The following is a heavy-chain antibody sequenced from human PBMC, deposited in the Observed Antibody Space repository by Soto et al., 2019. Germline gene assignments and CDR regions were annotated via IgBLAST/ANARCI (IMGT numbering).Heavy chain of an antibody. CDR1: GGTFSSNT. Sequence: QVQLVQSGAEVKKPGSSVKVSCEASGGTFSSNTISWVRQAPGQGLEWMGGIIPIFGVANYAQKFQGRVTVTADESTSTAHMELRSLRSDDTAVYYCARGRGSAVAGNWYFDLWGRGTLVTVSS. CDR3: ARGRGSAVAGNWYFDL. CDR2: IIPIFGVA. V-gene: IGHV1-69*12. D-gene: IGHD6-19*01. J-gene: IGHJ2*01.